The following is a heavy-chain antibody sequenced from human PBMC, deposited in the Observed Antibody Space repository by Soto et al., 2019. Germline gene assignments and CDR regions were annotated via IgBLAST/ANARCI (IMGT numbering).Heavy chain of an antibody. CDR2: INAGNGNT. Sequence: QVQLVQSGAEVKEPGASVRVSCKAFGYTFTAYNIHWLRQAPGQGLEWMGWINAGNGNTRSSRKFQVRVIITRDTSATTAYLEVDSLRSEDTAIYYCARVAPSVGSVPRFDPWGQGTLLTVSS. V-gene: IGHV1-3*01. J-gene: IGHJ5*02. D-gene: IGHD3-10*01. CDR1: GYTFTAYN. CDR3: ARVAPSVGSVPRFDP.